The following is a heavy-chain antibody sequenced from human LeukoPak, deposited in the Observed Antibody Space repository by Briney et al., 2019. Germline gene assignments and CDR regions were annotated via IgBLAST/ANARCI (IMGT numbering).Heavy chain of an antibody. CDR1: GYSFTSYG. J-gene: IGHJ2*01. CDR2: ISAYNGNT. CDR3: ARGVKHSSWYPDWYFDL. V-gene: IGHV1-18*01. Sequence: ASVKVSCKASGYSFTSYGISWVRQAPGQGLEWMGWISAYNGNTNYAQKLQGRVTMTTDTSTSTAYMELRSLRSDDTAVYYCARGVKHSSWYPDWYFDLWGRGTLVTVSS. D-gene: IGHD6-13*01.